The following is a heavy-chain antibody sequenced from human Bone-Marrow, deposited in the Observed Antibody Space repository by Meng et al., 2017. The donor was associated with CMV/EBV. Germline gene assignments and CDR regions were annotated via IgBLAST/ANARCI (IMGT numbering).Heavy chain of an antibody. V-gene: IGHV5-10-1*01. J-gene: IGHJ4*02. Sequence: SGYSYTNYGISWVRQMAGKGLEWMGRIDPSDSNTRYSPSFQGHVTVAADKSINTAYLQWSSLKASDTAMYYCARHPSTYSYGYFGDYWGQGTLVTVSS. CDR1: GYSYTNYG. CDR2: IDPSDSNT. D-gene: IGHD5-18*01. CDR3: ARHPSTYSYGYFGDY.